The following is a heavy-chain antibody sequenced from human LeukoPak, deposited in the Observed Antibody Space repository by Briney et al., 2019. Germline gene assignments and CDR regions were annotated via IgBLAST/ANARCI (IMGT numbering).Heavy chain of an antibody. V-gene: IGHV1-18*01. CDR3: ARSSLWTYYFDY. D-gene: IGHD3-10*01. CDR2: VSGYNGNT. Sequence: ASVKVSCKTSGYTFTSHGINWLRQAPGQGLEWMGWVSGYNGNTDYAQKFQGRVTITADESTSTAYMELSSLRSEDTAVYYCARSSLWTYYFDYWGQGTLVTVSS. J-gene: IGHJ4*02. CDR1: GYTFTSHG.